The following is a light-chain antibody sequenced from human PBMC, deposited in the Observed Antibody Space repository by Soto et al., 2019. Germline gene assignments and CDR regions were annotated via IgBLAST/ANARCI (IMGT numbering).Light chain of an antibody. CDR2: GAS. J-gene: IGKJ1*01. Sequence: EIVLTQSPGTLSLSPGERATLSCRASQSVTSSYLAWYQQKPGQAPRLLIYGASSRATGIPDRFSGSGSGTDFTLTINRLEPEDFAVYYCQQYGSSPTLGQGTKVDIK. V-gene: IGKV3-20*01. CDR1: QSVTSSY. CDR3: QQYGSSPT.